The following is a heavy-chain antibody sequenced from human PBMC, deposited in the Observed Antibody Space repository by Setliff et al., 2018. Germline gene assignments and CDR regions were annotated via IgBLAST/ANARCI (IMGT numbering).Heavy chain of an antibody. V-gene: IGHV1-69*10. Sequence: GASVKVSCKASGGTFSSYAISWVRQAPGQGLEWMGGIIPILGIANYAQKFQGRVTITADKSTSTAYMELSSLRSEDTAVYYCARSSPDGYNLGYYYYGMDVWGQGTTVTVSS. CDR1: GGTFSSYA. CDR3: ARSSPDGYNLGYYYYGMDV. CDR2: IIPILGIA. J-gene: IGHJ6*02. D-gene: IGHD5-12*01.